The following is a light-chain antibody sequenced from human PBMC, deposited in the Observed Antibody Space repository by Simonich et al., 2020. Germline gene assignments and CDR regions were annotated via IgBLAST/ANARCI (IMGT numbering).Light chain of an antibody. CDR2: KAS. CDR1: QSISSW. V-gene: IGKV1-5*03. J-gene: IGKJ1*01. CDR3: QQYNSYSQT. Sequence: DIQMTQSPSTLSASVGDRVTIPCRASQSISSWLAWYQQKPVKAPKLLSYKASSLERGVPSRFSGSGSGTEFTLTISSLQPDDFATYYCQQYNSYSQTFGQGTKVEIK.